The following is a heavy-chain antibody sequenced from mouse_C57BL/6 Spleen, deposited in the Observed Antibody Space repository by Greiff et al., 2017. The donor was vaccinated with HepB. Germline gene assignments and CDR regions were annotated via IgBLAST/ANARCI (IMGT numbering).Heavy chain of an antibody. D-gene: IGHD2-3*01. CDR2: IYPGSGST. Sequence: QVQLQQPGAELVKPGASVKMSCKASGYTFTSYWITWVKQRPGQGLEWIGDIYPGSGSTNYNEKFKSKATLTVDTSSSTAYMQLSSLTAEDSAVYYCARWAVGSYDGYYDYAMDYWGQGTSVTVSS. V-gene: IGHV1-55*01. J-gene: IGHJ4*01. CDR3: ARWAVGSYDGYYDYAMDY. CDR1: GYTFTSYW.